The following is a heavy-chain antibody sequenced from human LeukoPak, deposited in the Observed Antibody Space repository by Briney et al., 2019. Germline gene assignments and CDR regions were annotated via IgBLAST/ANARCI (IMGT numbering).Heavy chain of an antibody. D-gene: IGHD5-18*01. V-gene: IGHV4-61*01. CDR3: ARGDTAMVDC. Sequence: PSETLSLTCTVSGGSVSSGSYYWSWIRQPPGKGLEWIGYIYYSGSTNYNPSLKSRVTISVDTSKNQFSLKLSSVTAADTAVYYCARGDTAMVDCWGQGTLVTVSS. CDR1: GGSVSSGSYY. J-gene: IGHJ4*02. CDR2: IYYSGST.